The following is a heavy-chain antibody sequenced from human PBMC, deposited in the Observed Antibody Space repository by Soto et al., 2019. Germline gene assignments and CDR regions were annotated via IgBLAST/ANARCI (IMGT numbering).Heavy chain of an antibody. V-gene: IGHV3-30-3*01. Sequence: LRLSCAASGFTFSSYEMNWVRQAPGKGLEWVAVISYDGSNKYYADSVKGRFTISRDNSKNTLYLQMNSLRAEDTAVYYCARDALYDYVWGSQDYWGQGTLVTVSS. J-gene: IGHJ4*02. D-gene: IGHD3-16*01. CDR2: ISYDGSNK. CDR3: ARDALYDYVWGSQDY. CDR1: GFTFSSYE.